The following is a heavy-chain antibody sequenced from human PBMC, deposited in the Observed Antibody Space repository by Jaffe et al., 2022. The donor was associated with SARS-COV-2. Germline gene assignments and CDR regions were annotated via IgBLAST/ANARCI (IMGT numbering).Heavy chain of an antibody. V-gene: IGHV3-23*01. Sequence: EVQLLESGGGFVQPGGSLRLSCAASGFTFSSYAMSWVRQAPGKGLEWVSAISRSGDATYYADSVKGRFTIRRDNSKDTLSLQMNSLRAEDTAVYFCARAAYCATECHDEYFHPWGQGTLVTVSS. CDR1: GFTFSSYA. CDR2: ISRSGDAT. J-gene: IGHJ1*01. CDR3: ARAAYCATECHDEYFHP. D-gene: IGHD2-8*02.